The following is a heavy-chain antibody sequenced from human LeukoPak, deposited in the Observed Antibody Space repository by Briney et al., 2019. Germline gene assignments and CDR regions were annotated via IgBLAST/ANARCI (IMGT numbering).Heavy chain of an antibody. J-gene: IGHJ5*02. Sequence: ASVKVSCKASGYTFINYGLSWVRQAPGQGLEWMGWVSAYNGNTNYAQKFQGRVTMTTDTSTSTAYMELGSLRSDDTAAYYCARTHNYGTFDPWGQGTLVTVSS. V-gene: IGHV1-18*01. CDR2: VSAYNGNT. CDR3: ARTHNYGTFDP. D-gene: IGHD5-18*01. CDR1: GYTFINYG.